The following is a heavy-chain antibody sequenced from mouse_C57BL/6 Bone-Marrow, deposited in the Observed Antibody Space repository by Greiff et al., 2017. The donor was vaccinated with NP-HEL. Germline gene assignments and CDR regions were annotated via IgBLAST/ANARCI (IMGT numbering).Heavy chain of an antibody. J-gene: IGHJ3*01. Sequence: VQLQQSGPELVKPGASVKISCKASGYAFSSSWMNWVKQRPGKGLEWIGRIYPGDGDTNYNGKFKGKATLTADKSSSTAYMQLSSLTSEDSAVYFCARAVKYGSTPGFAYWGQGTLVTVSA. V-gene: IGHV1-82*01. D-gene: IGHD1-1*01. CDR2: IYPGDGDT. CDR3: ARAVKYGSTPGFAY. CDR1: GYAFSSSW.